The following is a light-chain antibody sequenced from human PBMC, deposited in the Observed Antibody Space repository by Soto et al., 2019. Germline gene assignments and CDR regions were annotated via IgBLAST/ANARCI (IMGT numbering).Light chain of an antibody. CDR1: SSNIGSNT. CDR3: AAWDDSLNGSHVV. J-gene: IGLJ2*01. CDR2: RNN. V-gene: IGLV1-44*01. Sequence: QSVLTQPPSASGTPGQRVTISCSGSSSNIGSNTVNWYQQLPGMAPQLLIYRNNQRPSGVPDRFSGSKSGTSASLAISGLQSEDEADYYCAAWDDSLNGSHVVFGGGTKLTVL.